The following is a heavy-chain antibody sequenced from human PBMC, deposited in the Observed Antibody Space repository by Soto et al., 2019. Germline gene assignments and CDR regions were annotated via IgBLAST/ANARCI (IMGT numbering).Heavy chain of an antibody. D-gene: IGHD4-4*01. CDR3: ASLQYPLGGALN. Sequence: QLQLQESGPGLVKPSETLSLPCTVSGGSISSSSYYWGWIRQPPGKGLEWIGSIYYTGSTYYNPSLKSRVTMSVDTSKNQFSLKLSSVTAADTAVYYRASLQYPLGGALNWGQGTLVTVSS. CDR2: IYYTGST. V-gene: IGHV4-39*01. CDR1: GGSISSSSYY. J-gene: IGHJ4*02.